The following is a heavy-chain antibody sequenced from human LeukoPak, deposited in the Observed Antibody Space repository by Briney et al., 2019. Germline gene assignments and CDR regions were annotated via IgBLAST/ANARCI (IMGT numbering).Heavy chain of an antibody. Sequence: GGSLRLSCADSGFTFSSYAMSWVRQAPGKGLEWVSAISGSGGSTYYADSVKGRFTISRDNSKNTLYLQMNSLRAEDTAVYYCAKWYGSGSYSPRGMDVWGKGTTVTVSS. J-gene: IGHJ6*04. CDR3: AKWYGSGSYSPRGMDV. CDR1: GFTFSSYA. CDR2: ISGSGGST. D-gene: IGHD3-10*01. V-gene: IGHV3-23*01.